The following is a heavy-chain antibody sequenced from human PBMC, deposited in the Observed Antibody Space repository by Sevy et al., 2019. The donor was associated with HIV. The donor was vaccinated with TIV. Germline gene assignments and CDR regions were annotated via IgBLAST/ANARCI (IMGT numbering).Heavy chain of an antibody. CDR3: ARKYDSSGYFDY. D-gene: IGHD3-22*01. CDR2: ISGSGGSGDKT. J-gene: IGHJ4*02. Sequence: GGSLRLSCAASGFTFSNYAMNWVRQAPGKGLEWVSGISGSGGSGDKTNYADSVKDRFTISRDDSKNSLYLQLNSLRAEDTAIYYCARKYDSSGYFDYWGQGTLVTVSS. CDR1: GFTFSNYA. V-gene: IGHV3-23*01.